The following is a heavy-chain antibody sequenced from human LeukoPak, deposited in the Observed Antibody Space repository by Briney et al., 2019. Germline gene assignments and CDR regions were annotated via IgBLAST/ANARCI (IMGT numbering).Heavy chain of an antibody. D-gene: IGHD6-13*01. CDR2: ISSSGSDV. J-gene: IGHJ6*03. CDR3: ARDRIAATEAGYYFYMDV. V-gene: IGHV3-11*01. CDR1: GFTFSDYY. Sequence: GGPLRLSCSASGFTFSDYYMSWIRQAPGKGLEWLSYISSSGSDVYSADSVRGRFTISRDNAKNSLFLQMNSLRAEDTAVYYCARDRIAATEAGYYFYMDVWGKGTTVTVSS.